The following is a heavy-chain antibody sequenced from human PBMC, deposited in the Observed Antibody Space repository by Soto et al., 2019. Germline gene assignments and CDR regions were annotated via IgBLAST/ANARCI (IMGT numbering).Heavy chain of an antibody. Sequence: QLQLQESGPGLVKPSETLSLTCTVSGGSISSSSYYWGWIRQPPGKGLEWIGTIYYSGSTYYNPSLQSRVTISVDTSKNQFSLKLRSVTAADTAVYYCARLSSGSYGYWGQGTLVTVSS. V-gene: IGHV4-39*01. CDR2: IYYSGST. D-gene: IGHD1-26*01. CDR1: GGSISSSSYY. J-gene: IGHJ4*02. CDR3: ARLSSGSYGY.